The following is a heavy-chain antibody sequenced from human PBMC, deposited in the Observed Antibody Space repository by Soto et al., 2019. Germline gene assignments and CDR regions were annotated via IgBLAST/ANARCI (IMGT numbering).Heavy chain of an antibody. V-gene: IGHV2-5*01. CDR2: VHWNDDK. Sequence: SGPTLVNPTQTLTLTCAFSGFSLSTPGVGVGWIRQPPGRALEWLALVHWNDDKLFSPSLKSRLTITKDTSKNQVVLTMTNMDPVDTATYFCAHRPPEDFLSAYRSYYFDYWGQGTLVTVSS. CDR1: GFSLSTPGVG. CDR3: AHRPPEDFLSAYRSYYFDY. D-gene: IGHD3-3*01. J-gene: IGHJ4*02.